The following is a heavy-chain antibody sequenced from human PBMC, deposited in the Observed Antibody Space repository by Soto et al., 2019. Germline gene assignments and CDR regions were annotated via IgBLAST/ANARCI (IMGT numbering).Heavy chain of an antibody. CDR2: ISYDGSNK. CDR3: AKEVIADTAMAPPDY. D-gene: IGHD5-18*01. Sequence: GGSLRLSCAASGFTFSSYGMHWVRQAPGKGLEWVAVISYDGSNKYYADYVKGRFTISRDNSKNTLYLQMNSLRAEDTAVYYCAKEVIADTAMAPPDYWGQGTLVTVS. V-gene: IGHV3-30*18. CDR1: GFTFSSYG. J-gene: IGHJ4*02.